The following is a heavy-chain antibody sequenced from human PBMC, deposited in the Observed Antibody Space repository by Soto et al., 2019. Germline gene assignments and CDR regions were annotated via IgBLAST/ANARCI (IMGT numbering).Heavy chain of an antibody. V-gene: IGHV1-3*05. CDR3: TRGGFSQYGMDV. CDR2: ISSASGDT. J-gene: IGHJ6*02. D-gene: IGHD5-12*01. CDR1: GDTFTAYS. Sequence: QVNLVQSGAEERKPGASVKVSCEASGDTFTAYSLHWVRQAPGQGLEWMGWISSASGDTRYSQKFQGRLTLTRDTSASTTYMELGSLRSEDTAIYYCTRGGFSQYGMDVWGQGTTVTVSS.